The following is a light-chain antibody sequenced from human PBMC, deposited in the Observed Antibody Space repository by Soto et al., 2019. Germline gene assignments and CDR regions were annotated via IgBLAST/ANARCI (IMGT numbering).Light chain of an antibody. Sequence: EIVLTQSPGTLSLSPGERATLSCRASQSVRSSHLAWYQQKPGQAPRLLIYDASSRATGIPDRFSGSGSGTDFTLTISRLEPEDFAVYYCQQYGTSPRTFGQGTKVEIK. J-gene: IGKJ1*01. V-gene: IGKV3-20*01. CDR1: QSVRSSH. CDR3: QQYGTSPRT. CDR2: DAS.